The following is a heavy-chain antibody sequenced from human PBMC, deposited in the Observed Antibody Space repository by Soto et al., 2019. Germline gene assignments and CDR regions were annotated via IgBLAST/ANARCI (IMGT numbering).Heavy chain of an antibody. CDR2: IYWNDDK. V-gene: IGHV2-5*01. Sequence: QITLKESGPTLVKPTQTLTLTCTFSGFSLSTSGVGVGWIRQAPGKALEGLALIYWNDDKRYSPSLKSRLTITKDTSKNQVVLTMTNMDPVDTATYYCAHSAFYYDSSGYGRAFDYWGQGTLVTVSS. D-gene: IGHD3-22*01. J-gene: IGHJ4*02. CDR1: GFSLSTSGVG. CDR3: AHSAFYYDSSGYGRAFDY.